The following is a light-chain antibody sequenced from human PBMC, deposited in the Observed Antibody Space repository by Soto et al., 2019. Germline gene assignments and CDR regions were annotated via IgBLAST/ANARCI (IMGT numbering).Light chain of an antibody. V-gene: IGLV2-14*01. J-gene: IGLJ1*01. Sequence: QSALTQPASVSGSPGQSITISCTGTSSDVGGYNYVSWYQQHPGKAPKLMIYDVSNRPSGVSNRFSGSKSGNTASLTISGRQADDEADYYCSSYTSSGTQVFGTGTKVTVL. CDR1: SSDVGGYNY. CDR3: SSYTSSGTQV. CDR2: DVS.